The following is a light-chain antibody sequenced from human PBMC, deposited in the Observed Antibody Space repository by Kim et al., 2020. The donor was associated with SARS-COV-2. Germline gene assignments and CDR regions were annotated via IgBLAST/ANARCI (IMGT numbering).Light chain of an antibody. J-gene: IGKJ1*01. Sequence: EIVMTQSPATLSVSPGKRATLSCRASQSVSSILACYQQKPGQAPWLLIYGASTRATGIPARFSGSGSGTEFTLNISSLQSEDFEVYYCQHYKNWPPWTFGQGTKVDIK. CDR1: QSVSSI. CDR2: GAS. CDR3: QHYKNWPPWT. V-gene: IGKV3-15*01.